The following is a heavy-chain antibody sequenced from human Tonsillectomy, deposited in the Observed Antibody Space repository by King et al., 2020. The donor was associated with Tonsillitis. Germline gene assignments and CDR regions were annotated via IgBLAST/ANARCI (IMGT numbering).Heavy chain of an antibody. V-gene: IGHV5-10-1*03. CDR2: IDPSDSYT. J-gene: IGHJ5*01. Sequence: VQLVESGAEMKKPGQSLRISCKGSGYSFTTYWIIWVRQLPGKGLEWMGHIDPSDSYTNYSPSFQGHVTISADKSINTAYLQWSTLKASDNAMYFCARCNRFGNNPLDSWGQGTLVTVSS. CDR1: GYSFTTYW. CDR3: ARCNRFGNNPLDS. D-gene: IGHD1/OR15-1a*01.